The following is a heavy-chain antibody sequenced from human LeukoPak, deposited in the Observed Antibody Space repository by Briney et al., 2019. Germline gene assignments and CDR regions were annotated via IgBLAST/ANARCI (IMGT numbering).Heavy chain of an antibody. V-gene: IGHV1-2*06. CDR1: GYTFTGYH. J-gene: IGHJ5*02. CDR2: INPNSGGT. CDR3: ARVRYDFWSGYYPPNWFDP. Sequence: ASVKVSCKASGYTFTGYHMHWVRQAPGQGLEWMGRINPNSGGTNYAQKFQGRVTMTRDTSISTAYMELSRLRSDDTAVYYCARVRYDFWSGYYPPNWFDPWGQGTLVTVSS. D-gene: IGHD3-3*01.